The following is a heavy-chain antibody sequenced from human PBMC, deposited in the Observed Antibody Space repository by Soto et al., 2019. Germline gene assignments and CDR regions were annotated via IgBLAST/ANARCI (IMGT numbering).Heavy chain of an antibody. CDR2: ISGSGGST. CDR1: GFTFSSYA. Sequence: GGSLRLSCAASGFTFSSYAMSWVRQAPGKGLEWVSAISGSGGSTYYADSVKGRLTISRDNSKNTLYLQMNSLRAEDTAVYYCAKDFRYCSGGSCYDGRADVWGKGTTVTVSS. J-gene: IGHJ6*04. V-gene: IGHV3-23*01. CDR3: AKDFRYCSGGSCYDGRADV. D-gene: IGHD2-15*01.